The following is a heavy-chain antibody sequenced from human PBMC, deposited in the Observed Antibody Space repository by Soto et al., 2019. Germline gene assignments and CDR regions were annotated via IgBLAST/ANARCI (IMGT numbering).Heavy chain of an antibody. D-gene: IGHD3-16*01. CDR2: ISAYNGNT. CDR3: ASKGAGEYYYYGMDV. Sequence: QVQLVQSVAEVKNPGASVKVSCKASVYTFTSYGISWVRQAPGQGLEWMGWISAYNGNTNYAQKLQGRVTMIQDTSTRTAYMELRRLRSDDTAVYYCASKGAGEYYYYGMDVWGQGTTVTVSS. J-gene: IGHJ6*02. V-gene: IGHV1-18*01. CDR1: VYTFTSYG.